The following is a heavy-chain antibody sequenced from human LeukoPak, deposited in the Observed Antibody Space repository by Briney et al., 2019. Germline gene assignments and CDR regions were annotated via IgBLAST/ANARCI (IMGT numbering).Heavy chain of an antibody. CDR2: IYTSGST. D-gene: IGHD6-19*01. CDR1: GGSISSYH. CDR3: ARVYSSGWYDY. V-gene: IGHV4-4*07. Sequence: PSETLSLTCTVSGGSISSYHWSWIRQPAGKGLEWIGRIYTSGSTNYNPSLKSRVTMSVDTSENQFSLRLSSVTAADTAVYYCARVYSSGWYDYWGQGTLDTVSS. J-gene: IGHJ4*02.